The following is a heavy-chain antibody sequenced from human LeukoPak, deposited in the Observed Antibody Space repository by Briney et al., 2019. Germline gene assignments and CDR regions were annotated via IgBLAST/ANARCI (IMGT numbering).Heavy chain of an antibody. CDR1: GFTFDDYG. CDR2: FYRGDDT. D-gene: IGHD3-10*01. CDR3: ARVEYYGSGFHAFDI. V-gene: IGHV3-53*01. J-gene: IGHJ3*02. Sequence: GGSLRLSCAASGFTFDDYGMSWVRQAPGKGLEWVSSFYRGDDTYYADSVKGRFTISRDNSKNTLYLQMSSLRVEDTAVYFCARVEYYGSGFHAFDIWGQGTMVIVSS.